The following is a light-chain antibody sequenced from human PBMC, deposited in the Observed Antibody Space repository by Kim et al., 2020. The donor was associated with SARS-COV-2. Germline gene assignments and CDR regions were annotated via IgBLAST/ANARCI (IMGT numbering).Light chain of an antibody. Sequence: QSALTQPPSASGSPGQSVTIPCSGTSSDVGGYNFVSWYQQHPGNAPILMSYEVSKRPSGVPDRFSGSKSGNTASLSVSGLQAEDEADYYCTSYAAISNFVFGTGTKVTVL. CDR1: SSDVGGYNF. V-gene: IGLV2-8*01. CDR3: TSYAAISNFV. J-gene: IGLJ1*01. CDR2: EVS.